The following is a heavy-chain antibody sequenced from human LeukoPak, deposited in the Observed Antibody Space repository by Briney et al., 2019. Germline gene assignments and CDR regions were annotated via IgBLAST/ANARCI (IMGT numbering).Heavy chain of an antibody. Sequence: ASVKVSCKASGYTFTGPYIHWMRQAPGQGPGWMGWINPNSGGTKYAQKFQGRVTVTRDTSTSTAYMELSGLRTDDTATYYCARVEYCTKGVCINYDLWGQGTLVTVSS. CDR1: GYTFTGPY. CDR2: INPNSGGT. D-gene: IGHD2-8*01. V-gene: IGHV1-2*02. J-gene: IGHJ4*02. CDR3: ARVEYCTKGVCINYDL.